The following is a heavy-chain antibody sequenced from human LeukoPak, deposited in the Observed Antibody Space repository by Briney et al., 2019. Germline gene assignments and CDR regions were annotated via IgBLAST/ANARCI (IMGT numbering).Heavy chain of an antibody. Sequence: GASVKVSCKASGYTFSSYGISWVRQAPGQGLEWMGWINSYNGNTNYGQKFQGRVTMTTDTSTSTVYMELRSLRSDDTAVYYCARVGDFLAGYYNHWGQGTLVTVSS. V-gene: IGHV1-18*01. CDR2: INSYNGNT. D-gene: IGHD3-9*01. CDR1: GYTFSSYG. CDR3: ARVGDFLAGYYNH. J-gene: IGHJ5*02.